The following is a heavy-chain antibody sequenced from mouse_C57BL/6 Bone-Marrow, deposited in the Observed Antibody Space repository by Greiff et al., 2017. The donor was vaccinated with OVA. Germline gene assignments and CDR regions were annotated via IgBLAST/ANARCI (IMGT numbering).Heavy chain of an antibody. Sequence: EVKLVESGPVLVKPGASVKMSCKASGYTFTDYYMNWVKQSHGKSLEWIGVINPYNGGTSYNQKFKGKATLTVDKSSSTAYMELNSLTSEDSAVYYCARRDYDDDWLADWGQGTLVTVSA. D-gene: IGHD2-4*01. J-gene: IGHJ3*01. CDR3: ARRDYDDDWLAD. CDR1: GYTFTDYY. CDR2: INPYNGGT. V-gene: IGHV1-19*01.